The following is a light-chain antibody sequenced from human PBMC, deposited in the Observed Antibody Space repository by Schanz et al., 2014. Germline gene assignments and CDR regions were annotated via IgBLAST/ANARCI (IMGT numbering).Light chain of an antibody. V-gene: IGKV3-20*01. Sequence: EIVLTQSPGTLSLSPGETATLSCRASQSVSSYLAWYQQKPGQAPRLLIYGASSRATGIPDRFSGSGSGTDFTLTINRLEAEDFAVYYCQQYVESPGTFGQGTRLEI. CDR2: GAS. CDR1: QSVSSY. CDR3: QQYVESPGT. J-gene: IGKJ1*01.